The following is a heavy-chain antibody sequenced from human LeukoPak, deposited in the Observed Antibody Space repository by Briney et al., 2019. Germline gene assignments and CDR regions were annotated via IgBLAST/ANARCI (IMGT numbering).Heavy chain of an antibody. CDR2: IPYDGSNK. Sequence: GGSLRLSCAASGFTFSSYGMHWVRQAPGKGLEWVAVIPYDGSNKYYADSVKGRFTISRDNSKNTLYLQMNSLRAEDTAVYYCAKDRPPTDYWGQGTLVTVSS. J-gene: IGHJ4*02. CDR3: AKDRPPTDY. V-gene: IGHV3-30*18. CDR1: GFTFSSYG.